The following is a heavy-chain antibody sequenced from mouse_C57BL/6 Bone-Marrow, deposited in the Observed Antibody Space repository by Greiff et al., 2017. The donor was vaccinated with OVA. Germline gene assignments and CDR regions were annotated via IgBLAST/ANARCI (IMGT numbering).Heavy chain of an antibody. Sequence: EVHLVESGGGLVKPGGSLKLSCAASGFTFSSYTMSWVRQTPEKRLEWVATISGGGGNTYYPDSVKGRFTISRDNAKNTLYLQMSSLRSEDTALYYCARRVPAWFAYWGQGTLVTVSA. CDR1: GFTFSSYT. V-gene: IGHV5-9*01. CDR2: ISGGGGNT. CDR3: ARRVPAWFAY. J-gene: IGHJ3*01.